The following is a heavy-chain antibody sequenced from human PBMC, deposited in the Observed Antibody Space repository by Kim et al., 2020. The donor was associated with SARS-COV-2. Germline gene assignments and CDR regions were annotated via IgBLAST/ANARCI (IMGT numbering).Heavy chain of an antibody. J-gene: IGHJ4*02. CDR3: AAPDTVQVPGGI. V-gene: IGHV3-7*01. D-gene: IGHD3-10*01. Sequence: YVESVKGRVTMSRDNAKNSLYLQMSSLRTEDTAIYYCAAPDTVQVPGGIWGQGTLVTVSS.